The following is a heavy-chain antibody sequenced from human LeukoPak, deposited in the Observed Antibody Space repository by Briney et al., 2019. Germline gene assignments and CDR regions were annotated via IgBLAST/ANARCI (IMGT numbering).Heavy chain of an antibody. J-gene: IGHJ6*02. D-gene: IGHD3-9*01. Sequence: SQTLSLTCTVSGGSISSGSYYWSWIRQPAGKGLEWIGRIYTSGSTNYNPSRKSRVTISVDTSKNQFSLKLSSVTAADTAVYYCARGSAYYDILTGYRPPYGMDVWGQGTTVTVSS. CDR1: GGSISSGSYY. V-gene: IGHV4-61*02. CDR3: ARGSAYYDILTGYRPPYGMDV. CDR2: IYTSGST.